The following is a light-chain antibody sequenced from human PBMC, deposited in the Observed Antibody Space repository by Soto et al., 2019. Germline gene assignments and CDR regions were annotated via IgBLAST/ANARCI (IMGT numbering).Light chain of an antibody. V-gene: IGKV3-20*01. CDR2: GAS. J-gene: IGKJ1*01. CDR1: QSVSSN. CDR3: QQYGSSGT. Sequence: FVMPQSPATLSVSPGERATLSCRASQSVSSNLAWYQQKHGQAPRLLIYGASNRATGIPDRFSGSGSGTDFTLTISRLEPEDFAVYYCQQYGSSGTFGQGTKVDIK.